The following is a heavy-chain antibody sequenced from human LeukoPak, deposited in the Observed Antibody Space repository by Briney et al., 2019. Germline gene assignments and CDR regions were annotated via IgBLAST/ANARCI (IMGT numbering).Heavy chain of an antibody. V-gene: IGHV3-30*04. Sequence: GGSLRLSCAASGFTFSSYAMHWVRQAPGKGLEWVAVISYDGSNKYYADSVKGRFTISRDNSKNTLYLQMNSLRAEDTAVYYCAKDFNEGYYDSSGYLYYYYYYYYMDVWGKGTTVTVSS. CDR3: AKDFNEGYYDSSGYLYYYYYYYYMDV. CDR1: GFTFSSYA. D-gene: IGHD3-22*01. J-gene: IGHJ6*03. CDR2: ISYDGSNK.